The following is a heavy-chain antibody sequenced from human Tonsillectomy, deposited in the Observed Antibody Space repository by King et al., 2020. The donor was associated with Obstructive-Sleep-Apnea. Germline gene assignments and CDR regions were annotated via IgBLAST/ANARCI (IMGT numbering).Heavy chain of an antibody. V-gene: IGHV4-59*08. Sequence: QLQESGPGLVKPSETLSLTCNVSGGSISSYFWSWIRQPPGKGLEWIGDISYSGTTKYNPILKSRVTISVDTSKNQFSLKLSSVTAADTAVYSCATHELELRPFDYWGQGAPVTVSS. CDR3: ATHELELRPFDY. CDR1: GGSISSYF. J-gene: IGHJ4*02. D-gene: IGHD1-7*01. CDR2: ISYSGTT.